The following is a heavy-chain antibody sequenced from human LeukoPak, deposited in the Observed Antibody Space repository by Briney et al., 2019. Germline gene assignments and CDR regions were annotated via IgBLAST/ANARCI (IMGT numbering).Heavy chain of an antibody. CDR1: GFTFSSHW. Sequence: GGSLRLSCVASGFTFSSHWMHWVSQAPGKGLVWVSRLSNDETYIEYADSVKGRFTISRDNAKNMLCLQMNSLRVDDTAVYYCVRGSYGWAGTDYWGQGTLVTVSS. CDR2: LSNDETYI. D-gene: IGHD3-16*01. CDR3: VRGSYGWAGTDY. J-gene: IGHJ4*02. V-gene: IGHV3-74*03.